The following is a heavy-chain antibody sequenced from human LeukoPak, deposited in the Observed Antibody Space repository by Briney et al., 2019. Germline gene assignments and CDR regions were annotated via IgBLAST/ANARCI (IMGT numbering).Heavy chain of an antibody. J-gene: IGHJ4*02. D-gene: IGHD2-2*01. CDR2: IYPGDSDT. Sequence: GESLKISCKGSGYSFTSYWIGWVRQMPGKGLEWMGIIYPGDSDTRYSPSFQGQVTISADKSISTAYLQWSSLKASDTAMYYCARLFPLCTSCHGGVFDYWGQGTLVTVSS. V-gene: IGHV5-51*01. CDR3: ARLFPLCTSCHGGVFDY. CDR1: GYSFTSYW.